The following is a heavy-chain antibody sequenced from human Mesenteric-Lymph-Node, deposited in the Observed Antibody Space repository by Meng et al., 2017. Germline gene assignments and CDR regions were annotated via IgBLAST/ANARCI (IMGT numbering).Heavy chain of an antibody. CDR1: GGSISSSSYY. CDR2: IYYSGST. V-gene: IGHV4-39*07. CDR3: ARGTGGNPPNFDY. J-gene: IGHJ4*02. Sequence: SETLSLTCTVSGGSISSSSYYWGWIRQPPGKGLEWIGSIYYSGSTYYNPSLKSRVTISVDTSKNQFSLKLTSVTAAATAGYYWARGTGGNPPNFDYWGQGTLVTVSS. D-gene: IGHD2-8*02.